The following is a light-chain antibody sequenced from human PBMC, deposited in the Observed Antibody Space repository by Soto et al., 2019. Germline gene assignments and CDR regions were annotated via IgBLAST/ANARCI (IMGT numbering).Light chain of an antibody. CDR1: QSVTSNY. J-gene: IGKJ5*01. Sequence: ETVMTQSPATLSVVPGERATLSCRASQSVTSNYLAWYQQKPGQAPRLLIYGASRRATGVPDRFSGSGSGTDFILTISRLEPEDFAVYYCQQYGSSPITFGQGTRLAN. CDR3: QQYGSSPIT. V-gene: IGKV3-20*01. CDR2: GAS.